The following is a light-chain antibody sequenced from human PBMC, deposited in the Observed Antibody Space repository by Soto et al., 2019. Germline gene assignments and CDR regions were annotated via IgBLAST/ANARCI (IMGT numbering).Light chain of an antibody. Sequence: DIQMTQSPSSLSASVGDRVTITCRASQSISSYLNWYQQKPGKDPNLLIYAASSLQSGVPSRFSGSGSGTDFTLTISSLQPEDFATYHCQQTFRTPHTFGQGTKLEIK. CDR3: QQTFRTPHT. V-gene: IGKV1-39*01. CDR1: QSISSY. J-gene: IGKJ2*01. CDR2: AAS.